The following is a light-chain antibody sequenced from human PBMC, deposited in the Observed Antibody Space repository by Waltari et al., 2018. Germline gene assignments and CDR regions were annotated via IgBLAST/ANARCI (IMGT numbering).Light chain of an antibody. CDR2: DVS. CDR1: SSDVGGYTY. Sequence: QSALTQPASVSGSPGQSITISCTGTSSDVGGYTYVSWYQQHPGKAPKLMIFDVSKRPSGFSNRFSGSKSGSTASLTISGLQAEDEADFYCNSYTSSSTWVFGGGTKLTVL. CDR3: NSYTSSSTWV. V-gene: IGLV2-14*01. J-gene: IGLJ3*02.